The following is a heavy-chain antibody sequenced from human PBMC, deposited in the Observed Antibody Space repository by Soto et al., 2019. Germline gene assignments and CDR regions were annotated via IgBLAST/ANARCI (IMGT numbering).Heavy chain of an antibody. CDR1: GFTVSSKY. V-gene: IGHV3-53*01. CDR3: AREDTMDV. J-gene: IGHJ6*02. Sequence: PGGSLRLSCAASGFTVSSKYMSWVRQAPGKGLEWVSIIWSAGLIYYADSVRGRFTISRDISKNILYLEMTSLRADDTAVYYCAREDTMDVWGQGTTVTVSS. CDR2: IWSAGLI.